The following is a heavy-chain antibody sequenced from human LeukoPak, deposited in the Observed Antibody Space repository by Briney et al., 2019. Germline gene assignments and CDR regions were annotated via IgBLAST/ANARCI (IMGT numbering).Heavy chain of an antibody. CDR2: INHSGST. J-gene: IGHJ4*02. V-gene: IGHV4-34*01. D-gene: IGHD3-22*01. CDR1: GGSFSGYY. Sequence: SETLSLTCAVYGGSFSGYYWSWIRQPPGKGLEWIGAINHSGSTNYNPSLKSRVTISVDTSKNQFSLKLSSVTAADTAVYYCARGNPYRYDSSGYYKDYWGQGTLVTVSS. CDR3: ARGNPYRYDSSGYYKDY.